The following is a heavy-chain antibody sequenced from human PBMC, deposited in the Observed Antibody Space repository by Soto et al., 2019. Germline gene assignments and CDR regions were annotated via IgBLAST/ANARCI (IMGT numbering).Heavy chain of an antibody. CDR3: AKEIGGYSYGYNAFDI. CDR1: GFTFSSYA. V-gene: IGHV3-23*01. CDR2: ISGSGGST. Sequence: EVQLLESGGGLVQPGGSLRLSCAASGFTFSSYAMSWVRQAPGKGLGWVSDISGSGGSTYYADSVKGRFTDSRDNSKNTVFRQSNSLRPEDTAVYYGAKEIGGYSYGYNAFDIWGQGTMVTVSS. J-gene: IGHJ3*02. D-gene: IGHD5-18*01.